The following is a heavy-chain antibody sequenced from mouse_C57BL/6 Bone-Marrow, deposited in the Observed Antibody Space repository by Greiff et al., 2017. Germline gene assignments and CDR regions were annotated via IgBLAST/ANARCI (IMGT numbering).Heavy chain of an antibody. CDR3: ARRRVVDWYFDV. CDR1: GYTFTSYW. J-gene: IGHJ1*03. CDR2: IYPGSGST. Sequence: QVQLKQSGAELVKPGASVKMSCKASGYTFTSYWITWVKQRPGQGLEWIGDIYPGSGSTNYNEKFKSKATLTVDTSSSTAYMPLSSLTSEDSAVYYCARRRVVDWYFDVWGTGTTVTVSS. V-gene: IGHV1-55*01. D-gene: IGHD1-1*01.